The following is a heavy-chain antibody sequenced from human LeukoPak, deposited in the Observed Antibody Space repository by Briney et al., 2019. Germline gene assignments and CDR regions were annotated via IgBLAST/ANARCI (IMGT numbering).Heavy chain of an antibody. V-gene: IGHV3-48*01. J-gene: IGHJ4*02. D-gene: IGHD6-13*01. CDR2: INGGGSPI. CDR3: ARGTSYIAAADPFDY. CDR1: GFTFSRDS. Sequence: PGGSLRLSCAASGFTFSRDSMNWVRQAPGKGLEWVSYINGGGSPIYYADSVRGRFTISRDNAKNSLYLQMNSLRAEDTAVYYCARGTSYIAAADPFDYWGQGTLVTVSS.